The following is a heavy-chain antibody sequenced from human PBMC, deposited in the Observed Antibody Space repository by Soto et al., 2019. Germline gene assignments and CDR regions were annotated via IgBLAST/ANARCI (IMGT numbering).Heavy chain of an antibody. CDR3: ARGNDWKSSTFDI. D-gene: IGHD2-21*01. V-gene: IGHV4-59*11. Sequence: QVQLQESGPGLVKPSETLSLTCTVSGGSLTDHYWNWIRQPPGKGLDWIGYVYYSGNTNDHPSLKSRVTISVDTSKNQFSLNLGSVTAADTAVYYCARGNDWKSSTFDIWGQGTMVSVSS. CDR2: VYYSGNT. CDR1: GGSLTDHY. J-gene: IGHJ3*02.